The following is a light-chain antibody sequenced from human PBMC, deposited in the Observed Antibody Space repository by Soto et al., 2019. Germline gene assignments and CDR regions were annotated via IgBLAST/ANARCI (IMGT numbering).Light chain of an antibody. CDR1: QSVSSN. J-gene: IGKJ5*01. CDR3: QQYNNWPTIT. Sequence: ELVMTQSPATLSVSPGERATLPCRASQSVSSNLAWYPQKPGQAPRLLIYCASTRATGIPARFSGSGSGTEFTLTISSLQSEDFAVYYGQQYNNWPTITFGQGTRLEIK. V-gene: IGKV3-15*01. CDR2: CAS.